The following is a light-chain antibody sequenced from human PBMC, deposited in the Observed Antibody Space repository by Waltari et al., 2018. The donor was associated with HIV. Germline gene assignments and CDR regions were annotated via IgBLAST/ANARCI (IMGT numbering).Light chain of an antibody. CDR2: EVS. CDR3: CSYAGSNTHV. J-gene: IGLJ1*01. V-gene: IGLV2-23*02. CDR1: SSDVGSYNL. Sequence: QSALTQPASVSGSPGQSITTSCTGTSSDVGSYNLVSWYQQHPGKAPKLMIYEVSKRPSGVSNRFSASKSANTASLTISGLQAEDEADYYCCSYAGSNTHVFGTGTKVTVL.